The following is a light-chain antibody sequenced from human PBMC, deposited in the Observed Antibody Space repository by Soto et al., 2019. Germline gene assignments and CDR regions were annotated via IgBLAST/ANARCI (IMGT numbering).Light chain of an antibody. CDR3: QQYNSYSLT. CDR2: GAS. Sequence: DIQMTQSPSSLSASVGDRVTITCRASQRISTYLNWYQQKPGKAPKLLIYGASTLQGGVPSRFSGSGSGTDFTLTISSLQPDDFATYYCQQYNSYSLTFGGGTKVDI. J-gene: IGKJ4*01. CDR1: QRISTY. V-gene: IGKV1-39*01.